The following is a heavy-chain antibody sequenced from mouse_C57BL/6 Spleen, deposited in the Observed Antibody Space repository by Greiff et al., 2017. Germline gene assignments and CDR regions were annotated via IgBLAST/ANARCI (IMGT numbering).Heavy chain of an antibody. CDR2: ISSGSSTI. CDR1: GFTFSDSG. V-gene: IGHV5-17*01. CDR3: ARDASGSHWYFDV. D-gene: IGHD4-1*01. J-gene: IGHJ1*03. Sequence: EVKLVESGGGLVKPGGSLKLSCAASGFTFSDSGMHWVRQAPEKGLEWVAYISSGSSTIYYADTVKGRFTISRDNAKNTLFLQMTSLRSEDTAMYYCARDASGSHWYFDVWGTGTTVTVSS.